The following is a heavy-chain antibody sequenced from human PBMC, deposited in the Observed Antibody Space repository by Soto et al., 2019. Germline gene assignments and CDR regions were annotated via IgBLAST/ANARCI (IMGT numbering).Heavy chain of an antibody. J-gene: IGHJ4*02. Sequence: GGSLRLSCTASGFTFGDYAMSWVRQAPGKGLEWVGFIRSKAYGGTTEYAASVKGRFTISRDDSKSIAYLQMNSLKTDDTAVYYCTRGADYYDSSGYPFDYWGQGTLVTVSS. CDR2: IRSKAYGGTT. V-gene: IGHV3-49*04. CDR1: GFTFGDYA. D-gene: IGHD3-22*01. CDR3: TRGADYYDSSGYPFDY.